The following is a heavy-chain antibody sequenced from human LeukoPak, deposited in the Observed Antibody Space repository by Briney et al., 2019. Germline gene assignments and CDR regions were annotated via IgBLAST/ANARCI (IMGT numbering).Heavy chain of an antibody. J-gene: IGHJ4*02. CDR3: ARDSGMGFDY. Sequence: PGRSLRLSCAASGFTFSSYWMTWVRQAPGKGLEWVANIKKDGRDKYYVDFVKGRFTISKDNAKNSMYLQMNSLRADDTAVYYCARDSGMGFDYWGQGTLVIVSS. V-gene: IGHV3-7*01. CDR1: GFTFSSYW. D-gene: IGHD1-14*01. CDR2: IKKDGRDK.